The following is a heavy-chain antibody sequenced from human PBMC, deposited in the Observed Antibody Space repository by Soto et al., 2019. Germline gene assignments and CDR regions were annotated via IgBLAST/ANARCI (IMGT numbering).Heavy chain of an antibody. J-gene: IGHJ4*02. CDR2: IYYSGST. Sequence: SETLSLTSTVSGGSISSYYWSWIRQPPGKGLEWIGYIYYSGSTNYNPSLKSRVTISVDTSKNQFSLKLSSVTAADTAVYYCARQRIAAAPDYWGQGTLVTVSS. V-gene: IGHV4-59*08. CDR1: GGSISSYY. CDR3: ARQRIAAAPDY. D-gene: IGHD6-13*01.